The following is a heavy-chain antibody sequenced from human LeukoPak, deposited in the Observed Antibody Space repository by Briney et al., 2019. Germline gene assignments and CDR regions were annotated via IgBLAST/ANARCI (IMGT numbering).Heavy chain of an antibody. CDR3: ARDAASGSYYHFDY. V-gene: IGHV1-46*01. Sequence: ASXKVSCKASGYTFTSYYMHWVRQAPGQGREWRGMINASGGSRSYAQKFQGRVTITRDTATSTVYMELRRLRARDTAVYYCARDAASGSYYHFDYWGQGTLVTVSS. J-gene: IGHJ4*02. CDR1: GYTFTSYY. D-gene: IGHD1-26*01. CDR2: INASGGSR.